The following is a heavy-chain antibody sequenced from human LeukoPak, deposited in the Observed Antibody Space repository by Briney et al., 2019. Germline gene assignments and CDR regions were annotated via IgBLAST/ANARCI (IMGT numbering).Heavy chain of an antibody. CDR1: GGTFSSYA. D-gene: IGHD1-7*01. CDR2: IIPIFGTA. J-gene: IGHJ5*02. V-gene: IGHV1-69*05. Sequence: GSLVKVSCKASGGTFSSYAISWVRQAPGQGLEWMGGIIPIFGTANYAQKFQGRVTITTDESTSTAYMELSSLRSEDTAVYYCASRNWNSANNWFDPWGQGTLVTVSS. CDR3: ASRNWNSANNWFDP.